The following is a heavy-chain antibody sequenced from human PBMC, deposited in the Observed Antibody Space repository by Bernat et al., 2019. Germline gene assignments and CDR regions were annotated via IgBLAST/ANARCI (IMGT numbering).Heavy chain of an antibody. CDR2: INQDGSEK. Sequence: EVQLVETGGGLIQPGGSLRLSCAASGFTVSSNYMSWVRQAPGKGLEWVANINQDGSEKYYVDSVRGRFTISRDNAKNSLYLQMNSLRADDTAVYYCARSPRTGDVDYWGQGTLVTVSS. CDR3: ARSPRTGDVDY. V-gene: IGHV3-7*03. J-gene: IGHJ4*02. CDR1: GFTVSSNY. D-gene: IGHD7-27*01.